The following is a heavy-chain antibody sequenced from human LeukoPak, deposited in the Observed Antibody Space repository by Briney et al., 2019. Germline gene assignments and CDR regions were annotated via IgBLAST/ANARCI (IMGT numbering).Heavy chain of an antibody. Sequence: PSETLSLTCSVPGGSITDTNYYWAWIRQPPGKGLEWIANIYYTGTTYYNPPLKSRVTISVDTSNNQFSLKLSSVTAADTAVYYCARDVSRTSWTWRWGQGTVVTVSS. V-gene: IGHV4-39*01. D-gene: IGHD2-2*01. J-gene: IGHJ3*01. CDR3: ARDVSRTSWTWR. CDR1: GGSITDTNYY. CDR2: IYYTGTT.